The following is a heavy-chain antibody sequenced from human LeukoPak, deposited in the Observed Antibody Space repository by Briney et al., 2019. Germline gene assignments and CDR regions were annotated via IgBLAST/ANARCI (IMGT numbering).Heavy chain of an antibody. Sequence: QSGGSLRLSCAASGFTFSSYAMHWVRQAPGKGLEWVAVISYDGSNKYYADSVKGRFTISRDNAKNTLYLQMNSLRAEDTAVYYCARVGATSYYWGQGTLVTVSS. J-gene: IGHJ4*02. V-gene: IGHV3-30-3*01. D-gene: IGHD1-26*01. CDR2: ISYDGSNK. CDR3: ARVGATSYY. CDR1: GFTFSSYA.